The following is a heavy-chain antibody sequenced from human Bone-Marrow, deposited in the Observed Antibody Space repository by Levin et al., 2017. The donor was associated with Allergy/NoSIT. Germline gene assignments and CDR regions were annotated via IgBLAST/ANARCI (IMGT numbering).Heavy chain of an antibody. D-gene: IGHD6-13*01. J-gene: IGHJ4*02. CDR1: GFTFTSSA. CDR3: AAWGVSQLLVRDY. CDR2: IVVGSGNT. V-gene: IGHV1-58*01. Sequence: SVKVSCKASGFTFTSSAVQWVRQARGQRLEWIGWIVVGSGNTNYAQKFQERVTITRDMSTSTAYMELSSLRSEDTAVYYCAAWGVSQLLVRDYWGQGTLVTVSS.